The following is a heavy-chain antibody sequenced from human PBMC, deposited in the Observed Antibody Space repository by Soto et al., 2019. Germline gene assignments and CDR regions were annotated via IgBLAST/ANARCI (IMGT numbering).Heavy chain of an antibody. CDR2: IYYSGST. V-gene: IGHV4-59*01. CDR3: ASSGTAIDRLGC. D-gene: IGHD3-10*01. J-gene: IGHJ4*02. Sequence: QVQLQESGPGLVKPSETLSLTCTVSGVSISSYYWSWIRQPPGKGLEWIGYIYYSGSTNYNPSLKSRVTISVDTTKNQFALKLSSVTAADTAEYYCASSGTAIDRLGCWGQGTLVTVSS. CDR1: GVSISSYY.